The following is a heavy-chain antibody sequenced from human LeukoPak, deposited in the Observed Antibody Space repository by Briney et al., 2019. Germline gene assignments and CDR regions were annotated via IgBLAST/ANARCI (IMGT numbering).Heavy chain of an antibody. J-gene: IGHJ5*02. CDR2: IYYSVST. Sequence: PSETLSLTCTVSGGSVAGGDYYWNCIRQPPGKGLEWVGYIYYSVSTYYNPSLKSRVIISVDTSKNQFSLNLSSVTAADAAVYFCARGSKRYYGSGTSNFDPWGQGTLVTVSS. D-gene: IGHD3-10*01. V-gene: IGHV4-30-4*08. CDR1: GGSVAGGDYY. CDR3: ARGSKRYYGSGTSNFDP.